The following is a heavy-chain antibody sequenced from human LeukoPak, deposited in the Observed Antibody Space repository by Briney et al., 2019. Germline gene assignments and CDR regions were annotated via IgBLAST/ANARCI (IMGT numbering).Heavy chain of an antibody. CDR3: ARAAAGTDY. Sequence: SETLSLTCTVSGGSISSSSYYWGWIRQPPGKGLEWIGSIYYSGSTYYNPSLKSRVTISVDTSKNQFSLKLSSVTAADTAVYYCARAAAGTDYWGQGTLVTVSS. CDR1: GGSISSSSYY. D-gene: IGHD6-13*01. V-gene: IGHV4-39*01. J-gene: IGHJ4*02. CDR2: IYYSGST.